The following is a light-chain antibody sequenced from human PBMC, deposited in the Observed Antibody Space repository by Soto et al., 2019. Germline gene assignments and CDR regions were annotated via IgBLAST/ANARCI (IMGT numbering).Light chain of an antibody. CDR2: DVY. Sequence: ALTQPASVSGSPGQSITISCIGTTSDIGGYDYVSWYQHHPGKAPKLLIYDVYNRPSGISTRFSGSKSGNTASLTISGLQTEDEADYYCTSYVSASTPYVFGTGTKVTVL. CDR3: TSYVSASTPYV. CDR1: TSDIGGYDY. J-gene: IGLJ1*01. V-gene: IGLV2-14*01.